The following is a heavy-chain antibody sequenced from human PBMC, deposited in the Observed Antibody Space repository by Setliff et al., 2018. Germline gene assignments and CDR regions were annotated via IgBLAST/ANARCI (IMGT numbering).Heavy chain of an antibody. D-gene: IGHD2-15*01. CDR3: ARVRDCSGGTCHRGVNHYMDV. CDR1: GYTFTSYG. Sequence: GASVKVSCQASGYTFTSYGISWVRQAPGQGLEWMGRINPNSGGTNYAQKFQGRVTMTRDTSISTAYMELSRLRSEDPAVYYCARVRDCSGGTCHRGVNHYMDVWGKGTTVTVSS. V-gene: IGHV1-2*06. CDR2: INPNSGGT. J-gene: IGHJ6*03.